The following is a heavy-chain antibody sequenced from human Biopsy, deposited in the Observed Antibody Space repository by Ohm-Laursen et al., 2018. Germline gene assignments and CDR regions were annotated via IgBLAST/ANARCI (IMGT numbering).Heavy chain of an antibody. D-gene: IGHD7-27*01. CDR3: AKDLRNNNWGVEN. Sequence: GSLRLSCAASGFDFSDYSMSWVRQAPGKGLEWVSSVTTTSSYIYYADSVKGRFTIPRDNSKNTLYLQMNNLRAEDTAVFYCAKDLRNNNWGVENWGQGTLVTVSS. J-gene: IGHJ4*02. CDR1: GFDFSDYS. V-gene: IGHV3-21*01. CDR2: VTTTSSYI.